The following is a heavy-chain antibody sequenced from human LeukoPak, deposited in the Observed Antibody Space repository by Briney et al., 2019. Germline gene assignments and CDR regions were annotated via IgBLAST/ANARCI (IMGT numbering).Heavy chain of an antibody. CDR1: GFTFNSYA. Sequence: GGSLRLSCAASGFTFNSYAMSWVRQAPGKGLEWVSAISGSGGSTYYADSVKGRFTISRDNSKNTLYLQMNSLRAEDTAVYYCAKAKGGRSLLWFGELLLFDYWGQGTLVTVSS. CDR3: AKAKGGRSLLWFGELLLFDY. CDR2: ISGSGGST. J-gene: IGHJ4*02. V-gene: IGHV3-23*01. D-gene: IGHD3-10*01.